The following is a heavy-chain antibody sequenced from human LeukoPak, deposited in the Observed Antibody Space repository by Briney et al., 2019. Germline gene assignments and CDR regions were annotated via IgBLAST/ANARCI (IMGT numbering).Heavy chain of an antibody. CDR3: ARDRSVTTPGRFDP. Sequence: SETLSLTCTVSGGSISSNSYYWSWIRQPAGKGLEWIGRIYTSGSTDYNPSLKSRVTISKDTSKNEFSLKLSSVTAADTAVYYCARDRSVTTPGRFDPWGQGTLVTVSS. CDR2: IYTSGST. CDR1: GGSISSNSYY. D-gene: IGHD4-17*01. V-gene: IGHV4-61*02. J-gene: IGHJ5*02.